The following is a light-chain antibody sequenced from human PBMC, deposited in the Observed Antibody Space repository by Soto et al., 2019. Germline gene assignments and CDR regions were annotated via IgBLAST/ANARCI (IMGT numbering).Light chain of an antibody. Sequence: DIQLTQSPSSLSASVGDRVTITCRASQSIGTYLSWYHQKPGKAPNLLMYAASNLQSGVPSRFSGSGSGTDFTLTISSLQPEDFATYYCQQTYNVPITFGQGTRLEI. CDR3: QQTYNVPIT. CDR1: QSIGTY. V-gene: IGKV1-39*01. CDR2: AAS. J-gene: IGKJ5*01.